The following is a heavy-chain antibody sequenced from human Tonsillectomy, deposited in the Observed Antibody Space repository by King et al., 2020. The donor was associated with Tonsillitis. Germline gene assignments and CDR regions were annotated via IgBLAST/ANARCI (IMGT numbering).Heavy chain of an antibody. CDR2: IISSSSTI. V-gene: IGHV3-48*04. Sequence: VQLVQSGGGLVQPGGSLRLSCAASGFTFSSYSMNWVRQAPGTGLDWVSYIISSSSTIYYATSVKCRFTISRDNAKNSLYLQMNSLRVEDTAVYYCARDSQPYCGGDCYSKFDYWGQGTLVTVSS. D-gene: IGHD2-21*01. CDR3: ARDSQPYCGGDCYSKFDY. CDR1: GFTFSSYS. J-gene: IGHJ4*02.